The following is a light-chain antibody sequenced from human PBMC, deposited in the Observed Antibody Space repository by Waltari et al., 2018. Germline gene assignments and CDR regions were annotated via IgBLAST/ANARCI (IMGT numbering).Light chain of an antibody. CDR2: DAS. Sequence: EIVVKQIPTNLSLFPGEGATLPCRASQSVSSSLAWIQQRPGQAPRLLIYDASSRTTGIPARFSGSGSGTDFTLTISSLEPEDFAVYYCQQRAFWPPTFGRGTKLEMK. CDR1: QSVSSS. J-gene: IGKJ2*01. CDR3: QQRAFWPPT. V-gene: IGKV3-11*01.